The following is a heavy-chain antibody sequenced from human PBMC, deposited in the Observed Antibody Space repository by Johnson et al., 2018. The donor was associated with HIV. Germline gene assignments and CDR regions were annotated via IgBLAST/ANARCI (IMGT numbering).Heavy chain of an antibody. CDR1: GFTVSSYA. J-gene: IGHJ3*02. V-gene: IGHV3-30-3*01. CDR2: ISYDGSNK. CDR3: ARGGGYSIAAPSDAFDI. Sequence: QVQLVESGGGLVQPGGSLRLSCAASGFTVSSYAMHWVRQAPGKGLEWVAVISYDGSNKYYADSVKGRFTISRDNSKNTLYLQMNSLRAEDTAVYYCARGGGYSIAAPSDAFDIWGQGTMVTVSS. D-gene: IGHD6-6*01.